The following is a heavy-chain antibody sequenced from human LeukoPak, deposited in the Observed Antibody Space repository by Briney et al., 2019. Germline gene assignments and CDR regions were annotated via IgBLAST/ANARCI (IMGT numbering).Heavy chain of an antibody. CDR3: AKDAMAALRYFDWLSDY. Sequence: GGSLRLSCAASGFTFSTYNMNWVRQAPGKGLEWVSVISGSDGSTYYADSVKGRFTISRDNSKNTLYLQMNSLRAEDTAVYYCAKDAMAALRYFDWLSDYWGQGTLVTVSS. CDR2: ISGSDGST. V-gene: IGHV3-23*01. J-gene: IGHJ4*02. D-gene: IGHD3-9*01. CDR1: GFTFSTYN.